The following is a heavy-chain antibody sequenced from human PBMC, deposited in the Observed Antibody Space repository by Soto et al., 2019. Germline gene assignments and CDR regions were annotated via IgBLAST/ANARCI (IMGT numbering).Heavy chain of an antibody. Sequence: QVQLVQSGAEVRQPASSVKVSCTTSGGTFSSYAISWVRQAPGQGLEWMGGIGPIVDTSTYAQKFQGRVTITADESTSTGFMELLSLRYDDPSVYYCVRIVAITGYPDNWGQGTLVTVSS. D-gene: IGHD5-12*01. CDR3: VRIVAITGYPDN. CDR1: GGTFSSYA. V-gene: IGHV1-69*12. CDR2: IGPIVDTS. J-gene: IGHJ4*02.